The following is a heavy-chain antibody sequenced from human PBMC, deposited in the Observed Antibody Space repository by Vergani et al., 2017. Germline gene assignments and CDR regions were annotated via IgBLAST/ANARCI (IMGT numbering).Heavy chain of an antibody. CDR3: AREWFYDYVWGSYRLRGGYYFDY. Sequence: QVQLVQSGAEVKKPGASVKVSCKASGYTFTSYAMHWVRQAPGQRREWMGWINAGNGNTKYSQKFQGRVTITRDTSASTAYMELSSLRSEDTAVYYCAREWFYDYVWGSYRLRGGYYFDYWGQGTLVTVSS. V-gene: IGHV1-3*01. CDR1: GYTFTSYA. D-gene: IGHD3-16*02. CDR2: INAGNGNT. J-gene: IGHJ4*02.